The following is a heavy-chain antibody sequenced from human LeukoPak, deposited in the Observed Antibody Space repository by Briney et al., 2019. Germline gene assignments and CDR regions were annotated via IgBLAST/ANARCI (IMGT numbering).Heavy chain of an antibody. D-gene: IGHD5-18*01. J-gene: IGHJ4*02. V-gene: IGHV3-21*01. CDR3: ARDSYTAMAMFDY. CDR1: GFTFSSYS. Sequence: GGSLRLSCAASGFTFSSYSMSWVRQAPGKGLEWVSSITSSSSYIYYADSVKGRFTVSRDNAKNSLYLQMNSLRAEDTAVYYCARDSYTAMAMFDYWGQGTLVTVSS. CDR2: ITSSSSYI.